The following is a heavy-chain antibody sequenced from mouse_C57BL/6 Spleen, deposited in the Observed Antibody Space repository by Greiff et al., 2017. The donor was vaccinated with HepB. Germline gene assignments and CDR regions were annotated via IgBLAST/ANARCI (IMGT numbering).Heavy chain of an antibody. CDR3: ARVRLDIVTTSY. V-gene: IGHV1-50*01. CDR2: IDPSDSYT. Sequence: VQLQQSGAELVKPGASVKLSCKASGYTFTSYWMQWVKQRPGQGLEWIGEIDPSDSYTNYNQKFKGKATLTVDTSSSTAYMQLSSLTSEDSAVYYCARVRLDIVTTSYWGQGTSVTVSS. D-gene: IGHD2-5*01. J-gene: IGHJ4*01. CDR1: GYTFTSYW.